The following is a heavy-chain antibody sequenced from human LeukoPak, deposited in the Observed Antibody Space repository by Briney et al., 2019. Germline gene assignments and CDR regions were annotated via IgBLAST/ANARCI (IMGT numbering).Heavy chain of an antibody. Sequence: EXLSLTCAVYGGSFSGYYWSWIRQPPGKGLEWIGEINHSGSTNYNPSLTSRVTISVDTSKNQFSLKLSSVTAADTAVYYCARGKVVRAYYYMDVWGKGTTVTVSS. CDR3: ARGKVVRAYYYMDV. V-gene: IGHV4-34*01. CDR1: GGSFSGYY. CDR2: INHSGST. J-gene: IGHJ6*03. D-gene: IGHD2-15*01.